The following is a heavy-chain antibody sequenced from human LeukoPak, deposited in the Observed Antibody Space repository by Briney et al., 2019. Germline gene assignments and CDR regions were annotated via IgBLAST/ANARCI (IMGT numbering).Heavy chain of an antibody. J-gene: IGHJ4*02. CDR3: ARLWRDGGNWHPDDN. CDR1: GPSVTAYL. D-gene: IGHD4-23*01. Sequence: SETLSLACTVSGPSVTAYLWSWIRQPAGQGLECIGRTSVNEGATYNPSLMSRVTMSVDTSKNQFSLRLTSMTAADTAIYYCARLWRDGGNWHPDDNWGQGTLVTVSS. V-gene: IGHV4-4*07. CDR2: TSVNEGA.